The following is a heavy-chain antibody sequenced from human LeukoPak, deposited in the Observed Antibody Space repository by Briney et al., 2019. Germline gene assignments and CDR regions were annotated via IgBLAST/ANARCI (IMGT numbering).Heavy chain of an antibody. CDR2: IRGSGRST. Sequence: PGGSLRLSCAASGFTFSTYAMTWVRQAPGKGLEWVSSIRGSGRSTYYRDSERGRFTISRDSSKNTLYLQMNSLRADDTAIYYCAATRSSKPGRYYFDFWGQGILVTLSS. CDR1: GFTFSTYA. D-gene: IGHD6-6*01. CDR3: AATRSSKPGRYYFDF. J-gene: IGHJ4*02. V-gene: IGHV3-23*01.